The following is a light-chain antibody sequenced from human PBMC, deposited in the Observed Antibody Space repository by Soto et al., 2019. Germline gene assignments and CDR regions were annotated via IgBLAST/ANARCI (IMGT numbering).Light chain of an antibody. CDR2: EVT. J-gene: IGLJ2*01. CDR1: SSDVGAYNY. CDR3: SSYPGRNTFTVI. V-gene: IGLV2-8*01. Sequence: QSVLTQPPSASGSPGQSVTISCTGTSSDVGAYNYVSWFQQHPGKAPKLMIYEVTERPSGVPDRFSGSKSGNTASLTVSGLQTEDEADYYCSSYPGRNTFTVIFGGGTKLTVL.